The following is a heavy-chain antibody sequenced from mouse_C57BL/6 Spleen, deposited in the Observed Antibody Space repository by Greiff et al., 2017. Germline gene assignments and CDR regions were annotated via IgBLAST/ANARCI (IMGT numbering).Heavy chain of an antibody. CDR2: IHPNSGST. V-gene: IGHV1-64*01. J-gene: IGHJ4*01. D-gene: IGHD2-4*01. CDR3: ARADYGEAMDY. Sequence: VQLQQPGAELVKPGASVKLSCKASGYTFTSYWMHWVKQRPGQGLEWIGMIHPNSGSTNYNEKFKSKATLTVDKSSSTAYMQLSSLTSEDSAVYYCARADYGEAMDYWGQGTSVTVSS. CDR1: GYTFTSYW.